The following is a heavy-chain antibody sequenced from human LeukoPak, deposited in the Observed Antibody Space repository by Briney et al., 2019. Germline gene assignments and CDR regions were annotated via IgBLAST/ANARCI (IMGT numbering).Heavy chain of an antibody. Sequence: PSETLSLTCTVSGGSIRNYYWSWIRQPPGQGLEWIGYVYNGGSTNYNPSLKSRVTISVDTSKNQFSLKLSSVTAADTAVYYCARVNVYFDYWGQGTLVTVSS. CDR2: VYNGGST. CDR1: GGSIRNYY. V-gene: IGHV4-59*01. J-gene: IGHJ4*02. CDR3: ARVNVYFDY.